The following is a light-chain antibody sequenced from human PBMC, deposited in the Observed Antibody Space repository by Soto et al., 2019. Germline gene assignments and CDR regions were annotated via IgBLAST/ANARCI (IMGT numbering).Light chain of an antibody. CDR3: QVWDSSSDRV. CDR1: NIGSKS. Sequence: SYELTQPPSVSVAPGKTARITCGGNNIGSKSVHWYQQKPGQSPVLVIYYDSDRPSAIPERFSGSNSGNTATLTISRVEAGDEADYYCQVWDSSSDRVFGTGTKVTVL. CDR2: YDS. V-gene: IGLV3-21*04. J-gene: IGLJ1*01.